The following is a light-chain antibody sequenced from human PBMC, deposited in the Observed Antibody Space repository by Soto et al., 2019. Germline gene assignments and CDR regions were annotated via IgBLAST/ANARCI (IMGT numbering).Light chain of an antibody. CDR2: GNS. CDR3: QSYDSSLSGSV. Sequence: QSVLTQPPSVSGAQGQRVTSSCTGSSSNIGAGYDVHWYQQLPGTAPKLLIYGNSNRPSGVPDRFSGSKSGTSASLAITGLQAEDEADYYCQSYDSSLSGSVFGGGTNLTVL. V-gene: IGLV1-40*01. J-gene: IGLJ2*01. CDR1: SSNIGAGYD.